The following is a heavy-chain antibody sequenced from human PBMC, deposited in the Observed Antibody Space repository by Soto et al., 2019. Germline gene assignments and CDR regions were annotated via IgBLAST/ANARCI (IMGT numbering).Heavy chain of an antibody. CDR2: IGTNNNFT. J-gene: IGHJ6*02. CDR3: ARVSVGVAGEALWVGGMDV. D-gene: IGHD1-26*01. V-gene: IGHV3-11*03. CDR1: GFSFKDYY. Sequence: GGSLRLSCAASGFSFKDYYMTWIRQSPGKGLEWVSYIGTNNNFTYYADTGRGRFTISRDNAKNSLYIQMNTLRVEETGMYYCARVSVGVAGEALWVGGMDVWGQGTTVTVSS.